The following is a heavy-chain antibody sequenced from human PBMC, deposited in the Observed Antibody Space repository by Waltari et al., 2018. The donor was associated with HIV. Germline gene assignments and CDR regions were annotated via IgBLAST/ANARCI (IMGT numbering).Heavy chain of an antibody. CDR3: ARDDEAVAGPLDY. Sequence: EVLLVESGGGLVKPGGSLRLSCAASGFPFSVYPMSWVRQAPGKGLEWVSSISMGSNYVFYADSLKGRFTISRDNTKNSLFLQMNSLSAEDTAIYYCARDDEAVAGPLDYWGQGSLVTVSS. D-gene: IGHD6-13*01. J-gene: IGHJ4*02. CDR1: GFPFSVYP. CDR2: ISMGSNYV. V-gene: IGHV3-21*01.